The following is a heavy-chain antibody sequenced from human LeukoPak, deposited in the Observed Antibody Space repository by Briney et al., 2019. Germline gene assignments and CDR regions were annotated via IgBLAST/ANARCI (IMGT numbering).Heavy chain of an antibody. V-gene: IGHV3-21*01. CDR3: VRYRDYYYGMDV. CDR1: GFTFSSFG. J-gene: IGHJ6*02. CDR2: ISGSTTYI. Sequence: PGGSLRLSCAASGFTFSSFGMNWVRQAPGKGLEWVSSISGSTTYIYYADSVKGRFTISRDNAKNSLYLQMNSLRAEDTALYYCVRYRDYYYGMDVWGQGTTVTVSS. D-gene: IGHD1-26*01.